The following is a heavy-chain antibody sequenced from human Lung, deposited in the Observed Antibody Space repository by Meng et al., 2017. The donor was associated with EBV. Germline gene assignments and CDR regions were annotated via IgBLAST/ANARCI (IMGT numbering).Heavy chain of an antibody. CDR3: AKSRGWDLLAWLDS. CDR2: LYGGGAT. J-gene: IGHJ5*01. D-gene: IGHD2-15*01. CDR1: GFPVSTNY. Sequence: CGGGLIQPGGSLRPACAAYGFPVSTNYMSWVRQAPGKGLEWVPILYGGGATYYAGSVKGRFTISRDKSKNTLFLQMNSLRVEDTAIYYCAKSRGWDLLAWLDSWGHGTLVTVSS. V-gene: IGHV3-53*01.